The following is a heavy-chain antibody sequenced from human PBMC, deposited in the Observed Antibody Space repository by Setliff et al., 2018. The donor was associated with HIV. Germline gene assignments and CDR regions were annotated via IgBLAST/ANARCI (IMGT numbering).Heavy chain of an antibody. CDR1: GYTFSSYA. V-gene: IGHV1-18*04. CDR3: ARARLQGIVTAVGPRDNCLDP. Sequence: ASVKVSCKASGYTFSSYAINWVRQAPGQGLEWMGWISAYNGNTDYAPRLLGRVTMTTDTSTSTAYMELRSLSSDDTAVYYCARARLQGIVTAVGPRDNCLDPWGQGTRVTSPQ. J-gene: IGHJ5*02. D-gene: IGHD1-26*01. CDR2: ISAYNGNT.